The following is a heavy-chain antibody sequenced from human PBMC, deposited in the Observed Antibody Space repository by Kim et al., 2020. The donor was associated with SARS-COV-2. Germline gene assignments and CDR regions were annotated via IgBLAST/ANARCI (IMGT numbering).Heavy chain of an antibody. V-gene: IGHV3-23*02. J-gene: IGHJ5*02. CDR3: AKDANHYSSGTHHPNWFDP. CDR2: ISGSGGRT. CDR1: GFTFSSYA. Sequence: GGSLRLSCAASGFTFSSYAMSWVRQAPGKGLEWVSTISGSGGRTYYLDSVKGRFTISRDNSKNTLYMQMNSLRAEDTAVYYSAKDANHYSSGTHHPNWFDPWSQGALVTASS. D-gene: IGHD3-10*01.